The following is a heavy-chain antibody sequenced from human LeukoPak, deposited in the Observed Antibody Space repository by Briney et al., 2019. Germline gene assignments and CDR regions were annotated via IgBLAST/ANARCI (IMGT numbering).Heavy chain of an antibody. V-gene: IGHV4-61*02. CDR3: AREKPHYGDADY. Sequence: SQTLSLTCTVSGGSISSGSCYWSWIRQPAGTGLEWIGRIYTSGSTNYNPSLKSRVTISVDTSKNQFSLKLSSVTAADTAVYYCAREKPHYGDADYWGQGTLVTVSS. D-gene: IGHD4-17*01. CDR2: IYTSGST. J-gene: IGHJ4*02. CDR1: GGSISSGSCY.